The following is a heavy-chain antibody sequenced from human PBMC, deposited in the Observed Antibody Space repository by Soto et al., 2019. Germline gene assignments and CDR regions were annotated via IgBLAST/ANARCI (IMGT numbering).Heavy chain of an antibody. Sequence: ASVKISCKASGYTFTSYYMHRVRQAPGQGLEWMGISNPSGGSTSYAQKFQGRVTMTRDTSTSTVYMELSSLRSEDTAVYYCARDIAVAGTRYYYYGMDVWGQGTTVTVSS. CDR1: GYTFTSYY. CDR2: SNPSGGST. J-gene: IGHJ6*02. D-gene: IGHD6-19*01. CDR3: ARDIAVAGTRYYYYGMDV. V-gene: IGHV1-46*01.